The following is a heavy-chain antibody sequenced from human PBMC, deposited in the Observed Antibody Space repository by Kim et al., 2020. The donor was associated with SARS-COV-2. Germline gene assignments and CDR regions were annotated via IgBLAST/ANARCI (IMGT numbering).Heavy chain of an antibody. J-gene: IGHJ4*02. CDR2: ISTNTGNP. D-gene: IGHD3-10*01. CDR1: GYTFTSYA. V-gene: IGHV7-4-1*02. CDR3: ARDIGRITMVQGVIITKPDFDY. Sequence: ASVKVSCKASGYTFTSYAMNWVRQAPGQGLEWMGWISTNTGNPTYAQGFTGRFVFSLDTSVSTAYLQISSLKAEDTAVYYCARDIGRITMVQGVIITKPDFDYWGQGTLVTVSS.